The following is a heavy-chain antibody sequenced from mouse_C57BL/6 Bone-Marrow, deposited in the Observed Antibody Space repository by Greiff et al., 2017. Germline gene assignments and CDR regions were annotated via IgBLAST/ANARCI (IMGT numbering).Heavy chain of an antibody. Sequence: EVKLVESGPGLVKPSQSLSLTCSVTGYSITSGYYWNWIRQFPGNKLEWMGYISYDGSNNYNPSLKNRISITRDTSKNQFFLKLNSVTTEDTATYYCAREPLPEVVEGDWYFDVWGTGTTVTVSS. CDR3: AREPLPEVVEGDWYFDV. D-gene: IGHD1-1*01. CDR1: GYSITSGYY. V-gene: IGHV3-6*01. CDR2: ISYDGSN. J-gene: IGHJ1*03.